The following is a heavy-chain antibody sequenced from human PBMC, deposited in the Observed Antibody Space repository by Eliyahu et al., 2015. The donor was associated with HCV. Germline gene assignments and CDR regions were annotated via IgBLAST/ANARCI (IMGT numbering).Heavy chain of an antibody. CDR2: SIFSGTT. J-gene: IGHJ4*02. CDR3: ARERRSDPDH. D-gene: IGHD5-24*01. CDR1: WLQSAVVVTT. Sequence: QLQLQESGPGLVKPYGDPVPHLHCLWWLQSAVVVTTGPGSASPQGRGWSGLGVSIFSGTTYYNPSLKSRVTISVDTSKNLFSLELSSVTAADTAVYYCARERRSDPDHWGQGTLVTVSS. V-gene: IGHV4-39*07.